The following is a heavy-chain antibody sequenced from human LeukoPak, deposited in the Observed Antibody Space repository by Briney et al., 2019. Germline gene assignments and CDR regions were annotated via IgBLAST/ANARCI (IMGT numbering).Heavy chain of an antibody. Sequence: ASVKVSCKASGYTFTSYAMNWVRQAPGQGLEWMGWINTNTGNPTCAQGFTGRFVFSLDTSVSTAYLQISSLKAEDTAVYYCARSGGRYFDWLTEFDYWGQGTLVTVSS. V-gene: IGHV7-4-1*02. CDR1: GYTFTSYA. J-gene: IGHJ4*02. CDR3: ARSGGRYFDWLTEFDY. D-gene: IGHD3-9*01. CDR2: INTNTGNP.